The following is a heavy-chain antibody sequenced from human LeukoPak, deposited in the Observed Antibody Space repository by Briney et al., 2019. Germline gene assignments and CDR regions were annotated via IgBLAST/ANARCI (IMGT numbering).Heavy chain of an antibody. CDR3: ARDKGFWSGSYIDY. V-gene: IGHV4-59*11. CDR1: NGSITSHY. J-gene: IGHJ4*02. CDR2: VYYSGST. Sequence: SETLSLTCTVSNGSITSHYWSWIRQTPGQGPEWIGYVYYSGSTSYNPSLKSRVTVSMDTSKKQSSLIMKSVTGADTAVYYCARDKGFWSGSYIDYWGQGTLVTVSS. D-gene: IGHD3-3*01.